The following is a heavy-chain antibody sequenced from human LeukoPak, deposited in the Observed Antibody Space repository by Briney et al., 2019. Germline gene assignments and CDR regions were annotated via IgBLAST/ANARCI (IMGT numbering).Heavy chain of an antibody. V-gene: IGHV5-51*01. CDR1: GYNFATSW. D-gene: IGHD5-24*01. CDR3: ARVDGARHDP. CDR2: IYPADSDT. Sequence: GDPLKISCKASGYNFATSWIGWVREMPEKRLEWVGIIYPADSDTRYSPSFQGQVTISGDKSISTAYLQWSSLKASDTAMYYCARVDGARHDPWGQGTLVTVSS. J-gene: IGHJ5*02.